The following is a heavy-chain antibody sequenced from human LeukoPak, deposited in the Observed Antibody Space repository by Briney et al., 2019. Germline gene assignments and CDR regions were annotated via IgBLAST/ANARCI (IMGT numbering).Heavy chain of an antibody. Sequence: SETLSLTCTVSGGSINTYYWSWIRQPPGKGLEWIGSIYHSGSTYYNPSLKSRVTISVDTSKNQFSLKLSSVTAADTAVYYCARARRGYCSGGSCSYFDYWGQGTLVTVSS. D-gene: IGHD2-15*01. CDR2: IYHSGST. CDR1: GGSINTYY. V-gene: IGHV4-59*05. CDR3: ARARRGYCSGGSCSYFDY. J-gene: IGHJ4*02.